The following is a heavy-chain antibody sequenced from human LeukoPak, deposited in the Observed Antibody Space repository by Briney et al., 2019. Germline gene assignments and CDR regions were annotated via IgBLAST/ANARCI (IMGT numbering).Heavy chain of an antibody. Sequence: GSSVKVSCKASGGTFSSYAISWVRQAPGQGLEWMGGIIPIFGTANYAQKFQGRVTITADESTSTAYMELSSLRSEDTAVYYCARVGSGSYYSLSFDYWGQGTLVTVSS. D-gene: IGHD3-10*01. CDR2: IIPIFGTA. J-gene: IGHJ4*02. V-gene: IGHV1-69*01. CDR1: GGTFSSYA. CDR3: ARVGSGSYYSLSFDY.